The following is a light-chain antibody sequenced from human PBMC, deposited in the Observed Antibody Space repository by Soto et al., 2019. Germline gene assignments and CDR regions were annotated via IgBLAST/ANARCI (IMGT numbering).Light chain of an antibody. CDR2: GAS. CDR1: QSVSSN. CDR3: QQYYNGPPVT. V-gene: IGKV3-15*01. Sequence: EIVLTQSPATLSVSPGERATLXCRASQSVSSNLAWYQQKPGQAPRLLIYGASTRATGIPARLSGSGSGTEFTLTISSLQSEDFAVYYCQQYYNGPPVTFGQGTKVDI. J-gene: IGKJ1*01.